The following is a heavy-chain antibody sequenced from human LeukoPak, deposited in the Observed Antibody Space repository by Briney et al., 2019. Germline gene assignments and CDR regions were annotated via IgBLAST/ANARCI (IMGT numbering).Heavy chain of an antibody. Sequence: GGSLRLSCAASGFTFSSYAMSWVRQAPGKGLEWVSAISGSGGSTYYADSVKGRFTISRDNSKNTLYLQMNSLRAEDTAVYYCAKARNLNYYGSGIFDYWGQGTLVTVSS. CDR1: GFTFSSYA. J-gene: IGHJ4*02. V-gene: IGHV3-23*01. D-gene: IGHD3-10*01. CDR3: AKARNLNYYGSGIFDY. CDR2: ISGSGGST.